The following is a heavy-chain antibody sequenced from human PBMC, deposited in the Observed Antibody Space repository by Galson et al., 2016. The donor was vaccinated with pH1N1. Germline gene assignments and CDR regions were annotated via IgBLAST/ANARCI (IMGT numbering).Heavy chain of an antibody. Sequence: SETLSLTCSVSGGSISSYYWSSIRQPPGKGLEWIGYIYYSADYSGSTNYNPSLKSRVTISVDTSKNQLSLKLRSVTAADTAVYYCAKSVAARPPYMDVWGQGTMVTVSS. CDR3: AKSVAARPPYMDV. D-gene: IGHD6-6*01. V-gene: IGHV4-59*01. CDR2: IYYSADYSGST. CDR1: GGSISSYY. J-gene: IGHJ6*03.